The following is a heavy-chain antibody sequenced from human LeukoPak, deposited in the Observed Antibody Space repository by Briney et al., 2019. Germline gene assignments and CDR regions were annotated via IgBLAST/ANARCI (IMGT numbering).Heavy chain of an antibody. V-gene: IGHV3-33*06. D-gene: IGHD2-2*03. J-gene: IGHJ5*02. CDR1: GFTFSTYG. CDR3: AKDGGGYCTSSSCAGTWFDP. CDR2: IWYGGNNK. Sequence: GGSLRLSCAASGFTFSTYGMHWDRQAPGKGLEWVALIWYGGNNKYHADSVKGRFTISRDNSKNTLYLQMNSLRVEDTAVYYCAKDGGGYCTSSSCAGTWFDPWGQGTLVTVSS.